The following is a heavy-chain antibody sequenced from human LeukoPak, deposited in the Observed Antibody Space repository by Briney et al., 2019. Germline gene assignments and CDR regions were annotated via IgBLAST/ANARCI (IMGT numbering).Heavy chain of an antibody. V-gene: IGHV4-38-2*02. J-gene: IGHJ6*03. CDR1: GYSISSGYY. Sequence: SETLSLTCTVSGYSISSGYYWGWIRQPPGKGLEWIGAIYYSGSTYYNPSLTSRVTISVDTSKNQFSLKLSSVTAADTAVYYCARGNTGYSSGWPGGYYYYMDVWGKGTTVTISS. CDR2: IYYSGST. D-gene: IGHD6-19*01. CDR3: ARGNTGYSSGWPGGYYYYMDV.